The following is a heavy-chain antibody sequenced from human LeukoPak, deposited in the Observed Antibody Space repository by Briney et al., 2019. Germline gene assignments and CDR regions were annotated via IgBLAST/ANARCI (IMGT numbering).Heavy chain of an antibody. J-gene: IGHJ4*02. CDR3: AGVGSGYYYVDY. Sequence: GGSLRLSCAASGFTFSSYEMNWVRQAPGKGLEWVSYISSSGSTIYYADSVKGRFTISRDNAKNSLYLQMNSLRAEDTAVYYCAGVGSGYYYVDYWGQGTLVTVSS. CDR1: GFTFSSYE. V-gene: IGHV3-48*03. D-gene: IGHD3-22*01. CDR2: ISSSGSTI.